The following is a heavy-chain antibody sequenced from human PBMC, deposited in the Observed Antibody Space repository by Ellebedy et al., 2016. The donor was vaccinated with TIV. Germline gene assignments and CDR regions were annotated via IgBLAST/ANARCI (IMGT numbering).Heavy chain of an antibody. V-gene: IGHV1-8*02. CDR3: AREGSYDILTGLHY. D-gene: IGHD3-9*01. CDR2: MNPNSGNT. J-gene: IGHJ4*02. CDR1: GGTFSSYA. Sequence: ASVKVSCXASGGTFSSYAISWVRQATGQGLEWMGWMNPNSGNTGYAQKFQGRVTMTRNTSISTAYMELSSLRSEDTAVYYCAREGSYDILTGLHYWGQGTLVTVSS.